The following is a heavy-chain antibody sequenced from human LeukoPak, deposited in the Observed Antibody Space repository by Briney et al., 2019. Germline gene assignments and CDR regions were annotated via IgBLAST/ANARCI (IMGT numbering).Heavy chain of an antibody. Sequence: GGSLRLSCAASGFTFSSYSMNWVRQAPGKGLEWVSSISSSSSYIYYADSVKGRFTISRDNAKNSLYLQMNSLRAEDTAVYYCARAPMAAGMEQLVSDYWGQGTLVTVSS. D-gene: IGHD6-6*01. CDR2: ISSSSSYI. CDR3: ARAPMAAGMEQLVSDY. J-gene: IGHJ4*02. CDR1: GFTFSSYS. V-gene: IGHV3-21*01.